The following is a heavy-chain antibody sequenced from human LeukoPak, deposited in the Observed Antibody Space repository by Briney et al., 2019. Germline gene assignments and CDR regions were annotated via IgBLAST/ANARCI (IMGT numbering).Heavy chain of an antibody. V-gene: IGHV5-51*01. Sequence: AGESLKISCKGPGHSFINYWIAGVRQMPGKGLEWMGIIFPGDSHTRYSPSFQGQVTISADMSTDTAYLQWSSLRASDTAMYYCARIAATWYGGSWGQGTLVFVSS. D-gene: IGHD2-15*01. CDR1: GHSFINYW. CDR3: ARIAATWYGGS. CDR2: IFPGDSHT. J-gene: IGHJ4*02.